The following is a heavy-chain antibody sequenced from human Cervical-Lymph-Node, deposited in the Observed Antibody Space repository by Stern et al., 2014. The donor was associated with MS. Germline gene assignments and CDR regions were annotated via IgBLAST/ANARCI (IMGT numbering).Heavy chain of an antibody. J-gene: IGHJ4*02. Sequence: EVQLVESGAELIRPGESLKISCKGSGFKFSIYWIAWVRQMPGKGLEWMGIIYPGDSETRYSPSFPRQVTMSADKSTSTAYLQWSSLNASDTAMYFCARQTTAWASDVWGQGTLVTVSS. CDR3: ARQTTAWASDV. V-gene: IGHV5-51*01. CDR1: GFKFSIYW. CDR2: IYPGDSET. D-gene: IGHD1-14*01.